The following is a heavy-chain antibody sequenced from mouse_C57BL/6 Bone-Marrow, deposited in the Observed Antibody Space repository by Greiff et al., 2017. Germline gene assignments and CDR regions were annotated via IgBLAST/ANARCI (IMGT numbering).Heavy chain of an antibody. CDR2: GLGLEWIG. D-gene: IGHD4-1*01. Sequence: LQESGPELARPWASVKISCQAFYTFSRRVHFSIRVTNFWMQWVKQRPGLGLEWIGAIYPGNGDTSYNQKFKGKATLTADKSSSTASMQLSSPTSEDSAVYYCAWANWDIAYWGQGTLVTVSA. CDR1: YTFSRRVH. CDR3: SEDSAVYYCAWANWDIAY. V-gene: IGHV1-87*01. J-gene: IGHJ3*01.